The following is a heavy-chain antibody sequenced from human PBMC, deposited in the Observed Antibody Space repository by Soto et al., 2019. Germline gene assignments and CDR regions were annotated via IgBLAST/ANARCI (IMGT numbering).Heavy chain of an antibody. CDR1: GFTFSSYA. V-gene: IGHV3-23*01. J-gene: IGHJ6*02. CDR3: AKGDFYYYYGMDV. CDR2: ISGSGGSS. Sequence: PGGSLRLSCAASGFTFSSYAMSWVRQAPGKGLEWVSAISGSGGSSYYADSVKGRFTISRDNSQNTLFLQMNSLRAVDTAVYYCAKGDFYYYYGMDVWGQGTTVTVCS.